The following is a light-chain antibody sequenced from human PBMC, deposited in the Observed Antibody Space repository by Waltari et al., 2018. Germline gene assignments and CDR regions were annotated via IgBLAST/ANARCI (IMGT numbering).Light chain of an antibody. CDR1: QDIANY. CDR3: QQYRNPPLT. J-gene: IGKJ4*01. Sequence: DIQMTQSPSSLSASVGDRVTITCQASQDIANYLSWYHQKPGKAPKLLIYDASNLEAGVPSRFSGSGSETDYTFTISTLQPEDIGTFYCQQYRNPPLTFGGGTKVEIK. CDR2: DAS. V-gene: IGKV1-33*01.